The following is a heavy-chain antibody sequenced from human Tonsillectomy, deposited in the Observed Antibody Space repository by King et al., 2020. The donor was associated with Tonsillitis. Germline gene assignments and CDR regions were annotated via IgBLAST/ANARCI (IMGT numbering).Heavy chain of an antibody. CDR2: IKHSGST. Sequence: VQLQQWGAGLLKPSETLSLTCAVYGGSFSGYYWRWIGQPPGKGLEWIGDIKHSGSTNYNPSLKSRVTISVETSKNQFSLKLSSVTAADTAVYYCARDFEYSSSSSFDYWGQGTLVTVSS. V-gene: IGHV4-34*01. CDR3: ARDFEYSSSSSFDY. D-gene: IGHD6-6*01. J-gene: IGHJ4*02. CDR1: GGSFSGYY.